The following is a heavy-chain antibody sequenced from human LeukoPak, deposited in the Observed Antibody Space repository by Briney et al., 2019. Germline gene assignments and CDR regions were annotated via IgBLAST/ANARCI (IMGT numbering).Heavy chain of an antibody. V-gene: IGHV3-21*01. J-gene: IGHJ6*03. Sequence: PGGSLRLSCAASGFTFSTYSMNWVRQAPGKGLEWVSSISSSSSYIYYADSVKGRFTISRDNAKKSLYLQMNSLRAEDTAVYFCARDSSYYYDSSGYYYGYYYYYMDVWGKGTTVTVSS. D-gene: IGHD3-22*01. CDR2: ISSSSSYI. CDR1: GFTFSTYS. CDR3: ARDSSYYYDSSGYYYGYYYYYMDV.